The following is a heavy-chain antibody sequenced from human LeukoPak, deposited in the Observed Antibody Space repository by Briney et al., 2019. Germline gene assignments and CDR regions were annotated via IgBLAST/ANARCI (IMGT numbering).Heavy chain of an antibody. CDR3: ARDMFVVVPDSISYYFYMDV. V-gene: IGHV1-18*01. CDR1: GYTFDNYA. J-gene: IGHJ6*03. D-gene: IGHD2-2*01. Sequence: ASVKVSCKASGYTFDNYAICWVRQAPGQGLEWIGWIKSNNGNTNYAQKLQGRVTMTTDTSTSTAYMELRSLRSDDTAVYYCARDMFVVVPDSISYYFYMDVWGQGTTVTVSS. CDR2: IKSNNGNT.